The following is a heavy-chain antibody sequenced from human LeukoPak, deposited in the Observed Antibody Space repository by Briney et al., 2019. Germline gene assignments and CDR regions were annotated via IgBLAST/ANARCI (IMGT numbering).Heavy chain of an antibody. V-gene: IGHV3-30*01. CDR2: ISYDGSNK. Sequence: PGRSLRLSCAASGFTFSSYAMHWVRQAPGKGLEWVAVISYDGSNKYYADSVKGRFTISRDNSKNTLYLRMNSLRAEDTAVYYCARGPGGRWLQLPTVPTEWGQGTLVTVSS. J-gene: IGHJ4*02. CDR1: GFTFSSYA. CDR3: ARGPGGRWLQLPTVPTE. D-gene: IGHD5-24*01.